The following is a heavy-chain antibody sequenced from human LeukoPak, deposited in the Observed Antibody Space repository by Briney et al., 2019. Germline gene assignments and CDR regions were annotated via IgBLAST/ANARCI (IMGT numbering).Heavy chain of an antibody. V-gene: IGHV1-3*01. Sequence: ASVKVSCKASGYTFTSYAMHWVRQAPGQRLEWMGWINAGSGNTKYSQKFQGRVTITRDTSASTAYMELSSLRSEDTAVYYCARIMYYYDSSGYFGYWGQGTLVTVFS. CDR2: INAGSGNT. J-gene: IGHJ4*02. D-gene: IGHD3-22*01. CDR1: GYTFTSYA. CDR3: ARIMYYYDSSGYFGY.